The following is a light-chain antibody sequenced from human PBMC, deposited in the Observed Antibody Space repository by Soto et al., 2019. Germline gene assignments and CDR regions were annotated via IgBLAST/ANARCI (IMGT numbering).Light chain of an antibody. CDR1: SSDVGGYNY. CDR3: FSYTSSGTYV. CDR2: EVS. Sequence: QSALTQPASVSGSPGQSITISCTGTSSDVGGYNYVSWYQHHPGKAPKFMIYEVSNRPSGVSNRFSGSKSGNTASLTISGLQAEDETDYYCFSYTSSGTYVFGTGTKLTVL. V-gene: IGLV2-14*01. J-gene: IGLJ1*01.